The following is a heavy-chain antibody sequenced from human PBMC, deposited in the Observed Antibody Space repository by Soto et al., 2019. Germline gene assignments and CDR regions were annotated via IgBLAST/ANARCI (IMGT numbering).Heavy chain of an antibody. CDR3: AHKGPEDWPLDY. J-gene: IGHJ4*02. D-gene: IGHD3-9*01. V-gene: IGHV2-5*02. CDR1: GFSLSTSGLG. CDR2: IYWDDSK. Sequence: QITLKESGPTLVRPTQPLTLTCAFSGFSLSTSGLGVGWIRQPPGKALEWLAVIYWDDSKHYSPSLRSRLTITKDPSKNQVVLTMTNMDPMDTGTYYCAHKGPEDWPLDYWGQGTLVTVSS.